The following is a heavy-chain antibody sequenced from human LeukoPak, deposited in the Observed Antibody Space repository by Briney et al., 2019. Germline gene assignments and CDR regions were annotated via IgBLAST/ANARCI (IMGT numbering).Heavy chain of an antibody. CDR2: IRNKAYGGTT. CDR1: GLTFGDYA. J-gene: IGHJ4*02. D-gene: IGHD6-25*01. Sequence: GGPLRLSCTASGLTFGDYAMSWVRQAPGKGLEWVGFIRNKAYGGTTDYAASVKGRFTISRDDSKSIAYLQVNSLKTDDTAVYYCTKYASSGWYFDYWGQGTLVTVSS. V-gene: IGHV3-49*04. CDR3: TKYASSGWYFDY.